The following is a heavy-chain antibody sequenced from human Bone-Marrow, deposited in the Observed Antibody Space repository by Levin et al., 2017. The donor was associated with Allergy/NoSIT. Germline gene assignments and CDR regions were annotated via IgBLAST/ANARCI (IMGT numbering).Heavy chain of an antibody. D-gene: IGHD2-2*01. CDR1: GFTFSSYD. CDR3: AIVALPRYCTSTSCSDSGYYFDY. CDR2: IGTAADS. J-gene: IGHJ4*02. Sequence: PGGSLRLSCAASGFTFSSYDMHWVRQATGRGLEWVSAIGTAADSYYSGSVKGRFTVSRDNAKNSFYLQMNSLRAGDTAVYYCAIVALPRYCTSTSCSDSGYYFDYWGQGTLVTVSS. V-gene: IGHV3-13*04.